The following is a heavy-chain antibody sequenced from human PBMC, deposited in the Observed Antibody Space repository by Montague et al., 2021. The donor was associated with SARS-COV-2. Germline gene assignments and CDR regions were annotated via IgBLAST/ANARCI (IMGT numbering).Heavy chain of an antibody. D-gene: IGHD3-9*01. Sequence: PALVRPTQTLTLTCTFSGFSLSTSGMRASWIRQPPGKALEWLARXXWVDDKFYSTSLKTRLTISKDTSKNQVVLTMTNMDPVDTATYYCARSYYDILTAYYTPSHYWGQGTLVTVTS. J-gene: IGHJ4*02. CDR2: XXWVDDK. CDR3: ARSYYDILTAYYTPSHY. V-gene: IGHV2-70*04. CDR1: GFSLSTSGMR.